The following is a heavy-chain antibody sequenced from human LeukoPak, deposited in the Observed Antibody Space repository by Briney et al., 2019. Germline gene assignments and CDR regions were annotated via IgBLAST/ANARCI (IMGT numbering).Heavy chain of an antibody. J-gene: IGHJ4*02. D-gene: IGHD6-19*01. CDR2: IYYSGST. CDR3: ASIAVAGTGDIDY. CDR1: GGSISSGSYY. V-gene: IGHV4-61*01. Sequence: SETLSFTCTVSGGSISSGSYYWSWIRQPPGKGLEWIGYIYYSGSTNYNPSLKSRVTISVDTSKNQFSLKLSSVTAADTAVYYCASIAVAGTGDIDYWGQGTLVTVSS.